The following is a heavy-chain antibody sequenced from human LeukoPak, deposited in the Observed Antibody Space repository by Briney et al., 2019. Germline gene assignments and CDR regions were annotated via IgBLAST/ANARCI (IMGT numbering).Heavy chain of an antibody. V-gene: IGHV1-8*01. Sequence: RASVKVSRKASGYTFTSYDINWVRQATGQGLEWMGWMNPNSGNTGYAQKFQGRVTMTRNTSISTAYMELSSLRSEDTAVYYCARPGRGAARNWFDPWGQGTLVTVSS. CDR3: ARPGRGAARNWFDP. J-gene: IGHJ5*02. CDR1: GYTFTSYD. D-gene: IGHD6-6*01. CDR2: MNPNSGNT.